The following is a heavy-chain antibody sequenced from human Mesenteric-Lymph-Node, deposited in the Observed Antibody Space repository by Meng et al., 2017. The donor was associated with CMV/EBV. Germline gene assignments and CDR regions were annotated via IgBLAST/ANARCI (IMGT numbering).Heavy chain of an antibody. V-gene: IGHV3-11*04. CDR2: ISSSGSSI. Sequence: SCAASGVIFSDYYMNWIRQAPGKGLEWVSYISSSGSSIYYADSVKGRFTISRDNAKNSLYLQMNSLRAEDTAVYYCARDGRDSNPDYWGQGTLVTVSS. CDR3: ARDGRDSNPDY. D-gene: IGHD4-11*01. CDR1: GVIFSDYY. J-gene: IGHJ4*02.